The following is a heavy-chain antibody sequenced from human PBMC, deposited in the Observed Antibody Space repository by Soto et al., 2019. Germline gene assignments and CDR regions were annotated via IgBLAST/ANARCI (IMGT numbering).Heavy chain of an antibody. V-gene: IGHV1-69*13. CDR2: IIPIFGTA. Sequence: ASVKVSCKASGGTFSSYAISWVRQAPGQGLEWMGGIIPIFGTANYAQKFQGRVTITADESTSTACMELSSLRSEDTAVYYCASRFTSFYTMIEPQGWFDPWGQGTLVTVSS. J-gene: IGHJ5*02. CDR1: GGTFSSYA. CDR3: ASRFTSFYTMIEPQGWFDP. D-gene: IGHD3-22*01.